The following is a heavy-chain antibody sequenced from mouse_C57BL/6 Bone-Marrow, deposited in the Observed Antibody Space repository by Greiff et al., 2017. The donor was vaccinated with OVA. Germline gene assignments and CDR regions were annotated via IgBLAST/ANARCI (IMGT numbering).Heavy chain of an antibody. V-gene: IGHV1-81*01. CDR2: IYPRSGNT. J-gene: IGHJ3*01. CDR1: GYTFTSYG. D-gene: IGHD1-1*01. CDR3: ARSLPHYYGSSPFAY. Sequence: QVQLQQSGAELARPGASVKLSCKASGYTFTSYGISRVKQRTGQGLEWIGEIYPRSGNTYYNEKFKGKATLTADKSSSTAYMELRSLTSEDSAVYFCARSLPHYYGSSPFAYWGRGTLVTVSA.